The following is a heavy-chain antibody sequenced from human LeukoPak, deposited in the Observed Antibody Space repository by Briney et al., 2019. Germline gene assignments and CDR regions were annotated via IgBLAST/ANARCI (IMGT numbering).Heavy chain of an antibody. Sequence: GGSLRLSCAASGLSVSNKYMTWVRQAPGKGLEWVSFLYSDGRTYYADSVKGRFTISRDNSRNTLYLQMNSLTAEDTAIYYSASASGREAAGYLLGLFEYWGQGTLVTVSS. CDR2: LYSDGRT. CDR1: GLSVSNKY. J-gene: IGHJ4*02. CDR3: ASASGREAAGYLLGLFEY. V-gene: IGHV3-53*01. D-gene: IGHD6-13*01.